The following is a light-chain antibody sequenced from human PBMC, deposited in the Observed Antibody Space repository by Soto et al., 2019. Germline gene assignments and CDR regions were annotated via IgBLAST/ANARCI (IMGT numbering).Light chain of an antibody. J-gene: IGKJ1*01. CDR2: AAS. V-gene: IGKV1-39*01. CDR3: QQSYVTPWT. CDR1: QDISSS. Sequence: DIQMTQSPSSLSASIGDRVTISCRASQDISSSLNWYQHKSGKAPKLLIYAASGLHSGVPSRFSGSGSGTDFTHTISSLQPEDFATYCCQQSYVTPWTFGQGTNVDIK.